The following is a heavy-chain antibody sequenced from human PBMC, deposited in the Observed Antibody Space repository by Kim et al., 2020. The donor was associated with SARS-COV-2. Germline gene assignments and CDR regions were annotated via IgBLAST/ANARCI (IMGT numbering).Heavy chain of an antibody. CDR3: AKDNISPVVTDRLDY. CDR1: GFTFSSYA. J-gene: IGHJ4*02. D-gene: IGHD2-21*02. CDR2: ISGSGDNT. V-gene: IGHV3-23*01. Sequence: GGSLRLSCAASGFTFSSYAMTWVRQAPGKGLEWVSSISGSGDNTYYTDSVRGRFTISRDKTKNTLYLQMNSLRTEDTAVYYCAKDNISPVVTDRLDYWGQGTLVTVSS.